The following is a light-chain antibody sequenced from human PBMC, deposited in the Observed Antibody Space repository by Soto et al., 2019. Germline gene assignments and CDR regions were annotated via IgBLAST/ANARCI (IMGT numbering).Light chain of an antibody. V-gene: IGKV1-33*01. CDR2: EAS. CDR1: QDISHY. Sequence: DIQMTQSPPSLSASVGDSVTITCQASQDISHYLSWFQHKPGKAPKLLIYEASSLQTGVPSRFIGGGSGTDITFNITSLKTADAATYYCHHYDNLSYTCGRGT. CDR3: HHYDNLSYT. J-gene: IGKJ2*01.